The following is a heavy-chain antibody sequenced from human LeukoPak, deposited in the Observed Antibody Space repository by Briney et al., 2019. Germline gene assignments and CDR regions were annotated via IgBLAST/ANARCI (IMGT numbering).Heavy chain of an antibody. CDR3: ARDPSYYYGSRSSGNWFDP. CDR2: IDSNSGGT. J-gene: IGHJ5*02. D-gene: IGHD3-10*01. V-gene: IGHV1-2*02. Sequence: ASVKVSCKASGYTFTGYYMHWVRQAPGQGLEWMGWIDSNSGGTYYGQKFQGRVTMTRDTSITTAYMELNRLRCDDTAVYYCARDPSYYYGSRSSGNWFDPWGQGTLVTVSS. CDR1: GYTFTGYY.